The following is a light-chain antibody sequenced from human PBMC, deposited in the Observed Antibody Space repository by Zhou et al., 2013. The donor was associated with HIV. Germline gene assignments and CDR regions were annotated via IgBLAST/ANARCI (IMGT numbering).Light chain of an antibody. J-gene: IGKJ1*01. CDR3: QQYGVSPWT. Sequence: EIVLTQSPATLSLSPGERATLSCRASQGVSSYLAWYQQKPGQAPRLLIYDASNRATGIPARFSGSGPGTDFTLTISSLEPEDFAVYYCQQYGVSPWTFGQGTKVEIK. CDR1: QGVSSY. V-gene: IGKV3D-11*01. CDR2: DAS.